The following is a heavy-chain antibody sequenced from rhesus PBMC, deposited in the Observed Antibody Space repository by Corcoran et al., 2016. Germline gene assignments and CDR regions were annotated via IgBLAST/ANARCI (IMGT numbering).Heavy chain of an antibody. CDR1: GGSISDDYY. J-gene: IGHJ4*01. V-gene: IGHV4-106*01. CDR2: TYGSGGGT. Sequence: QVQLQESGPGLVQPSDTLSLTCAVSGGSISDDYYWRWIRPPPGTGLEWIGYTYGSGGGTNYNSYLKNRVTISIDTSKNQFSLKLSSVTAADTAVYYCERDKGPADYWGQGVLGTVSS. CDR3: ERDKGPADY.